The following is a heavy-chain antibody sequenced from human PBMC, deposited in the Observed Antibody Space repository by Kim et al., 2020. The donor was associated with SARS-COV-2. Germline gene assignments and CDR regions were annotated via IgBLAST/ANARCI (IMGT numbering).Heavy chain of an antibody. CDR3: ARGLSEVPNWYFDL. CDR2: MNPNSGNT. CDR1: GYTFTSYD. Sequence: ASVKVSCKASGYTFTSYDINWVRQATGQGLEWMGWMNPNSGNTGYAQKFQGRVTMTRNTSISTAYMELSSLRSEDTAVYYCARGLSEVPNWYFDLWGRGTLVTVSS. J-gene: IGHJ2*01. V-gene: IGHV1-8*02.